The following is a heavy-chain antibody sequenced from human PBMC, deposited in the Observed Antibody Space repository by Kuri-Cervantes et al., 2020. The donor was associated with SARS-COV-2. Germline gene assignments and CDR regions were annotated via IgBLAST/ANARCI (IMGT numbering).Heavy chain of an antibody. CDR2: TYYRSKWYD. CDR3: ARGTNWPPDGWFDP. J-gene: IGHJ5*02. V-gene: IGHV6-1*01. CDR1: GDSVSNNKAA. D-gene: IGHD7-27*01. Sequence: SQTLSLTCALSGDSVSNNKAAWNWIRQSPSRGLGWLGRTYYRSKWYDDYAVSVKSRISINPDTSKNQFSLHLNSVTPEDTAVYYCARGTNWPPDGWFDPWGQGTLVTVSS.